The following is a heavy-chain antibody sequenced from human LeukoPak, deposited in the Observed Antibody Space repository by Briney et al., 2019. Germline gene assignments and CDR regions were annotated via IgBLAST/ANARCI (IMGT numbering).Heavy chain of an antibody. CDR1: GGSISSYY. V-gene: IGHV4-59*01. D-gene: IGHD2-15*01. Sequence: SETLSLTCTVSGGSISSYYWSWIRQPPGKGLEWIGYIYYSGSTNYNPSLKSRVTISVDTSKNQFSLKLSSVTAADTAVYYCVRLVVVAALDIWGQGTMVTVSS. J-gene: IGHJ3*02. CDR2: IYYSGST. CDR3: VRLVVVAALDI.